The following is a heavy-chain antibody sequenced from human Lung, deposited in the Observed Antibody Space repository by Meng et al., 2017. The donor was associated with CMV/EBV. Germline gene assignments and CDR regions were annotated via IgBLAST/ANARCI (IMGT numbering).Heavy chain of an antibody. J-gene: IGHJ6*02. CDR2: ISSDGKDK. D-gene: IGHD1-1*01. CDR1: GFTFSRFS. CDR3: AKNYNPNPIYYYGVDV. V-gene: IGHV3-30*09. Sequence: GGSXRLXXEASGFTFSRFSLHWVRQAPGKGLEWVAVISSDGKDKHNADSVKGQFAISRDNYKRTLYLQMNRLRPEDTAVYYCAKNYNPNPIYYYGVDVWGRGTXVTVSS.